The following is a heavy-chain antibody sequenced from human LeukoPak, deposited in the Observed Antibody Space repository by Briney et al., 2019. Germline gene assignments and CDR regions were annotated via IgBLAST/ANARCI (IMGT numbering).Heavy chain of an antibody. Sequence: GGSLRLSCAASGLHFSGTAMSWVRQAPGKGLEWVSAISGSGGSTYYADSVKGRFTISRDNSKNTLYLQMNSLRAEDTAVYYCAKDSNFDYWGQGTLVTVSS. CDR2: ISGSGGST. CDR1: GLHFSGTA. CDR3: AKDSNFDY. V-gene: IGHV3-23*01. J-gene: IGHJ4*02.